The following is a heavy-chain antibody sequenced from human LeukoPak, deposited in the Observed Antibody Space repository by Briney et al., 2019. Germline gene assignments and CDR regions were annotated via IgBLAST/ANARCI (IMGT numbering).Heavy chain of an antibody. Sequence: GGSLRLSCAASGFTFSSYGMSWVRQAPGKGLEWVSGITSRSTTYYADSVKGRFTISRDNSKNTLYLQMNSLRAEDTAVYYCAKLNYDSSSSYSNYFDYWGQGTLVTVSS. CDR1: GFTFSSYG. CDR3: AKLNYDSSSSYSNYFDY. CDR2: ITSRSTT. D-gene: IGHD3-22*01. V-gene: IGHV3-23*01. J-gene: IGHJ4*02.